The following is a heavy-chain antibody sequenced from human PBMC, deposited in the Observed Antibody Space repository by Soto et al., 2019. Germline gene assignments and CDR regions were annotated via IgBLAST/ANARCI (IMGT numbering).Heavy chain of an antibody. J-gene: IGHJ6*02. Sequence: QVQLQQSGPRLVKPSETLSLTCTVSSGPDRSHNWGWIRQPPGRGLEWIGYVYYTGDTAYNPSLRGRVTISADTSTNDISLTLNSVTAADTAVYYCVRQXXDYLHGLVDVWGQGTTVSVSS. CDR2: VYYTGDT. CDR3: VRQXXDYLHGLVDV. D-gene: IGHD4-17*01. V-gene: IGHV4-59*08. CDR1: SGPDRSHN.